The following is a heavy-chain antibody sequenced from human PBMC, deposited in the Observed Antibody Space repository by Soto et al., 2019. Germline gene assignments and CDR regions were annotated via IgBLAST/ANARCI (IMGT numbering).Heavy chain of an antibody. CDR1: GGSISSGGYS. V-gene: IGHV4-30-2*01. CDR2: IYQSGST. J-gene: IGHJ6*02. Sequence: SETLSLTCAVAGGSISSGGYSWSWIRQPPGKGLEWIGYIYQSGSTYYNPALKSRGSRSLVRSKNQFSLKLSSVTAADTAVYYCASYDFWSGSYTYYYYYGMDVWGQGTTVTVSS. CDR3: ASYDFWSGSYTYYYYYGMDV. D-gene: IGHD3-3*01.